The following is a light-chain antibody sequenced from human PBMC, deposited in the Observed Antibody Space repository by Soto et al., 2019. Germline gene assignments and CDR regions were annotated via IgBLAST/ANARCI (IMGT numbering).Light chain of an antibody. V-gene: IGKV3-15*01. CDR1: QHVSSN. Sequence: EIVMTQSPATLSVSPGGSATLSCRASQHVSSNFAWYRQKPGQAPTLLIYRASTRATGIPARFSGSGSGTEFTLSIRSLQSEDFAVYYCQQYNNWPYTFGQGTKLEIK. J-gene: IGKJ2*01. CDR2: RAS. CDR3: QQYNNWPYT.